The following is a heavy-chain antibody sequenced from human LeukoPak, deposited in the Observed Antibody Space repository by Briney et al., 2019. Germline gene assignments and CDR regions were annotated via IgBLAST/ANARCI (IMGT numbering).Heavy chain of an antibody. J-gene: IGHJ4*02. D-gene: IGHD1-26*01. CDR1: GFTVSTNY. V-gene: IGHV3-53*01. CDR3: ATLVGAPQGY. CDR2: IYSGGFT. Sequence: PGGSLRLSCAASGFTVSTNYMNWVRQAPGKGLEWVSVIYSGGFTYYADSVKGRFTISRDNSKNTLYLQMNSLRAEDTAVYYCATLVGAPQGYWGQGTLVTVSS.